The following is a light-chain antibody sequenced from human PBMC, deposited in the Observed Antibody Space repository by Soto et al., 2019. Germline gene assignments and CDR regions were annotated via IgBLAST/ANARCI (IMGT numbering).Light chain of an antibody. V-gene: IGLV3-21*04. CDR1: NIGNKR. CDR3: QVWDIMTDNYV. J-gene: IGLJ1*01. CDR2: HDS. Sequence: SYELTQPPSVSVAPEKTATITCGGNNIGNKRVHWYRQKPGQAPVLLISHDSDRPSGIPERFSGSNSENTATLTISRVEAGDEADYYCQVWDIMTDNYVFGSGTELTVL.